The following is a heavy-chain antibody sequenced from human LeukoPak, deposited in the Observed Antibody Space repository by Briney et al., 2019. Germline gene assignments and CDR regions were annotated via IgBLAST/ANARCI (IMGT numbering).Heavy chain of an antibody. D-gene: IGHD5-18*01. J-gene: IGHJ4*02. CDR3: ARHGYSYGPYFDY. V-gene: IGHV4-59*01. Sequence: PSETLSLTCTVSGDSISSYYWSWLRQPPGKGLEWIGYIYYSGSTNYNPSLTSRVTISVDTSKNQLSLKLSSVTAADTAVYYCARHGYSYGPYFDYWGREPWSSSPQ. CDR1: GDSISSYY. CDR2: IYYSGST.